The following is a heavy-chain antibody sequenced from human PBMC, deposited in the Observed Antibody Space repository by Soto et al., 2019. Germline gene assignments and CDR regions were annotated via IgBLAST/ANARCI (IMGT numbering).Heavy chain of an antibody. J-gene: IGHJ4*02. CDR1: GFSINRHW. CDR2: KKQDGTEE. V-gene: IGHV3-7*01. Sequence: VQLVESGGGLVQPGGSLRLSCAASGFSINRHWMSWVRQAPGKGLEWVANKKQDGTEEYYVDSVKGRFTVSRDNAKNSLYLQLTSLRVEDTALYYCARGGFSYGTGIEHWGQGTLVTVSS. D-gene: IGHD5-18*01. CDR3: ARGGFSYGTGIEH.